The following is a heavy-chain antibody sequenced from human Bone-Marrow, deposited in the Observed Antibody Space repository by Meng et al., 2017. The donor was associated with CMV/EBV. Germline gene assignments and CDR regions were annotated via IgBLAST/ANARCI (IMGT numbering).Heavy chain of an antibody. V-gene: IGHV3-48*04. Sequence: LSLTCAGSGFTFSSHSMNWVRQAPGRGLEWISYISSSSSTIYDADSVKGRFTISRDNAENSLYLHMSSLRAEDTAVYYCARDGDDFWSGYLDSWGQGTLVTVSS. D-gene: IGHD3-3*01. J-gene: IGHJ4*02. CDR2: ISSSSSTI. CDR1: GFTFSSHS. CDR3: ARDGDDFWSGYLDS.